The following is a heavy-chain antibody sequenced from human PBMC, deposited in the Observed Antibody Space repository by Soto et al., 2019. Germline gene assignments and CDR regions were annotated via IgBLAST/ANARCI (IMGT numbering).Heavy chain of an antibody. J-gene: IGHJ6*02. Sequence: AGSLILSCAASGFTFSSYTMNWVRQAPGKGLEWVSSISSSSSYTDSVKGRFTISRDNAKSSLYLQMNSLRAEDTAVYYCARGHYGMDVWGQGSTVTVSS. V-gene: IGHV3-21*01. CDR2: ISSSSSYT. CDR1: GFTFSSYT. CDR3: ARGHYGMDV.